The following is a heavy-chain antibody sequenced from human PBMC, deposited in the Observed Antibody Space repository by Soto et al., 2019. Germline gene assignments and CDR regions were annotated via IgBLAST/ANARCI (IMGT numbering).Heavy chain of an antibody. V-gene: IGHV1-18*04. J-gene: IGHJ6*02. D-gene: IGHD3-9*01. CDR2: ISAYNGNT. CDR1: GYTFTSYG. Sequence: GASVKVSCKASGYTFTSYGISWVRQAPGQGLEWMGWISAYNGNTNYAQKLQGRVTMTTDTSTSTAYMELRSLRSDDTAVYYCARLGAIRYFDWSPVYYGMDVWGQGTTVTVSS. CDR3: ARLGAIRYFDWSPVYYGMDV.